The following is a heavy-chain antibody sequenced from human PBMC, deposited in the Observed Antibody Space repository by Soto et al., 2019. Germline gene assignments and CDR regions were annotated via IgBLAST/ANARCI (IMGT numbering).Heavy chain of an antibody. J-gene: IGHJ4*02. D-gene: IGHD3-10*01. CDR1: GYTFTGYY. Sequence: GASVKVSCKASGYTFTGYYMHWVRQAPGQGLEWMGWINPNSGGTNYAQKFQGWVTMTRDTSISTAYMELSSLRSEDTAVYYCARTPGRGFDYWGQGTLVTVSS. V-gene: IGHV1-2*04. CDR2: INPNSGGT. CDR3: ARTPGRGFDY.